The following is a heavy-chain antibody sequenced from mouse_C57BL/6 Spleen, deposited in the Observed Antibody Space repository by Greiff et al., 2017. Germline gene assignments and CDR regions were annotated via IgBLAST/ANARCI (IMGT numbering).Heavy chain of an antibody. CDR2: IHPNSGST. V-gene: IGHV1-64*01. CDR1: GYTFTSYW. D-gene: IGHD2-4*01. J-gene: IGHJ2*01. CDR3: ARSGLRQGGYFDY. Sequence: QVQLQQPGAELVKPGASVKLSCKASGYTFTSYWMHWVKLRPGQGLEWIGMIHPNSGSTNYNEKFKSKATLTVDKSSSTAYMQLSSLTSEDAAVYYCARSGLRQGGYFDYWGQGTTLTVAS.